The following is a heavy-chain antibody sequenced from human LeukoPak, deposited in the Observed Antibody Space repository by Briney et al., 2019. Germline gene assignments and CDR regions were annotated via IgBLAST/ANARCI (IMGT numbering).Heavy chain of an antibody. J-gene: IGHJ5*02. V-gene: IGHV1-2*02. CDR1: GYTFTYFY. D-gene: IGHD3-10*01. CDR3: ASFEVGA. CDR2: INPKSGET. Sequence: GASVKVSCKASGYTFTYFYIHWVRQAPGQGLEWMGWINPKSGETNYAQKFQGRVSMTRDTSISTAYMELSRLRSGDTDVYYCASFEVGAWGQGTLVTVSS.